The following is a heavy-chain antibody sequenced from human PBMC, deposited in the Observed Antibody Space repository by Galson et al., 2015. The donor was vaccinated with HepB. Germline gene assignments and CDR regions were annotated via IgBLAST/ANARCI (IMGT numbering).Heavy chain of an antibody. Sequence: SVKVSCKASGGTFSSYTISWVRQAPGQGLEWMGRIIPILGIANYAQKFQGRVTITADKSTSTAYMELSSLRSEDTAVYYCARGAVCGGSCYPSLDYWGRGTLVTVSS. CDR3: ARGAVCGGSCYPSLDY. D-gene: IGHD2-15*01. J-gene: IGHJ4*02. CDR2: IIPILGIA. V-gene: IGHV1-69*02. CDR1: GGTFSSYT.